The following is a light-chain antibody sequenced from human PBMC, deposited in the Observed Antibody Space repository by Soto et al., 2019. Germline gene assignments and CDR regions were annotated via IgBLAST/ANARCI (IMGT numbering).Light chain of an antibody. V-gene: IGLV2-14*01. CDR2: AVS. CDR1: TSDVGDYNL. J-gene: IGLJ1*01. Sequence: QSVLTQPASVSGSPGQSIAISCTGTTSDVGDYNLVSWYQQHPGKAPKLMIYAVSNRPSGISDRFSASKSGNTASLTISGLQAEDEADYYCSSYTSSITPYVFGTGTKLTVL. CDR3: SSYTSSITPYV.